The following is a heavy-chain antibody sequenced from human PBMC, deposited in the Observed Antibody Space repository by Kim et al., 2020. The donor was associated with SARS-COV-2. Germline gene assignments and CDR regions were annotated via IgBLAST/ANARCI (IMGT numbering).Heavy chain of an antibody. Sequence: GGSLRLSCAASGFTFSDSNIHWVRQASGKGLEWVGRIKDKGNNYATVYAASMKGRFTMSRDDSKNTAFLQMNSLKTEDTAVYYCTGYGLLEGWFDPWGQG. J-gene: IGHJ5*02. V-gene: IGHV3-73*01. CDR3: TGYGLLEGWFDP. CDR1: GFTFSDSN. D-gene: IGHD6-13*01. CDR2: IKDKGNNYAT.